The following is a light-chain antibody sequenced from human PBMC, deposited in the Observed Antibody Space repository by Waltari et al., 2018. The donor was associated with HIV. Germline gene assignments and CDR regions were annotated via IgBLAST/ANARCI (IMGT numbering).Light chain of an antibody. Sequence: EIVLTQSPATLSLSPGERATLSCRASQSVSSYLAWYQQKPGQAPRLLIYAASNRSTGIPARFSGSGSGTDFPLTISSLEPEDFAVYYCQQRSNWPPVLTFGQGTRLEIK. CDR3: QQRSNWPPVLT. CDR2: AAS. V-gene: IGKV3-11*01. J-gene: IGKJ5*01. CDR1: QSVSSY.